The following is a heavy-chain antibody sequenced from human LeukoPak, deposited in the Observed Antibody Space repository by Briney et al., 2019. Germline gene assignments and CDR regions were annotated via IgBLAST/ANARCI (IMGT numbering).Heavy chain of an antibody. V-gene: IGHV4-39*07. Sequence: SETLSLTCTVSGGSISSRSYYWGWIRQPPGKGLEWIGNIDYSGTTYYNPSLKSRVTISVDTSKNQFSLKLSSVTAADTAVYYCARDVMVRGVPFYFDYWGQGTLVTVSS. CDR3: ARDVMVRGVPFYFDY. D-gene: IGHD3-10*01. J-gene: IGHJ4*02. CDR2: IDYSGTT. CDR1: GGSISSRSYY.